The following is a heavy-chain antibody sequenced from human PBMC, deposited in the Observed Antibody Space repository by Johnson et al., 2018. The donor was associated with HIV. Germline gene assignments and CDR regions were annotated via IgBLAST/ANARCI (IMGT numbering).Heavy chain of an antibody. CDR2: ISYDGSNK. CDR3: ARFDGFITTLRVIGDAFDV. CDR1: GFTFSSYA. Sequence: QVQLVESGGGVVQPGRSLRLSCAASGFTFSSYAMHWVRQAPGKGLEWVAVISYDGSNKYYADSVKGRFTISRDNYKNTLYLQMNSLRAEDTAVYYCARFDGFITTLRVIGDAFDVWGQGTMVTVSS. J-gene: IGHJ3*01. V-gene: IGHV3-30-3*01. D-gene: IGHD3-22*01.